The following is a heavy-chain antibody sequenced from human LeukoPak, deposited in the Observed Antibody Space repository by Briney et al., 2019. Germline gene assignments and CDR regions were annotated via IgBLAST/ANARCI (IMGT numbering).Heavy chain of an antibody. V-gene: IGHV4-34*01. CDR1: GGSFSGYY. CDR2: INHSGST. J-gene: IGHJ4*02. D-gene: IGHD3-22*01. Sequence: KPSETLSLTCAVYGGSFSGYYWSWIRQPPGKGLEWIGEINHSGSTNYNPSLKSRVTISVDTSKNQFSLKLSSVTAADTAVYYCARGLYYYDSSGYYSPEMYYFDYWGRGTLVTVSS. CDR3: ARGLYYYDSSGYYSPEMYYFDY.